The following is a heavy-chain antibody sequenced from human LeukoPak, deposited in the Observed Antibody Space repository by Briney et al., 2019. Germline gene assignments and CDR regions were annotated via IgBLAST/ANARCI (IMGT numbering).Heavy chain of an antibody. D-gene: IGHD2-21*02. CDR1: GFTFSSYG. CDR3: ARVVVTAPPFPLWFDP. J-gene: IGHJ5*02. Sequence: PGGSLRLSCAASGFTFSSYGMHWVRQAPGKGLEWVAVISYDGSNKYYADSVKGRFTISRDNAKNSLYLQMNSLRAEDTAVYYCARVVVTAPPFPLWFDPWGQGTLVTVSS. V-gene: IGHV3-30*03. CDR2: ISYDGSNK.